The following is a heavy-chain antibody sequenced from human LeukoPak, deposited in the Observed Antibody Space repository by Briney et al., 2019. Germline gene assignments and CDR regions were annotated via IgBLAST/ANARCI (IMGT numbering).Heavy chain of an antibody. V-gene: IGHV3-30-3*01. CDR1: GFTFSSYA. D-gene: IGHD3-9*01. CDR2: ISYDGSNK. J-gene: IGHJ4*02. CDR3: AKEVRELRYFDPAFDC. Sequence: QPGRSLRLSCAASGFTFSSYAMHWVRQAPGKGLEWVAVISYDGSNKYYADSVKGRFTISRDNSKNTLYLQMNSLRAEDTAVFYCAKEVRELRYFDPAFDCWGQGTLVTVSS.